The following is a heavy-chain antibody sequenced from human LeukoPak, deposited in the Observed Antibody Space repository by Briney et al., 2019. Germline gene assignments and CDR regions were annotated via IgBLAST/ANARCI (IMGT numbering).Heavy chain of an antibody. D-gene: IGHD3-16*02. J-gene: IGHJ4*02. CDR3: TTAPFRIASRDY. CDR1: GFSFTNAW. CDR2: IKSNIDGGTA. V-gene: IGHV3-15*01. Sequence: GGSLTLSCAASGFSFTNAWMTWVRQAPGKGLEWVGRIKSNIDGGTADLAAPVKGGFAISRGDSKNTLYLQMNSLKTEDTAVYYCTTAPFRIASRDYWGPGTLVTVSS.